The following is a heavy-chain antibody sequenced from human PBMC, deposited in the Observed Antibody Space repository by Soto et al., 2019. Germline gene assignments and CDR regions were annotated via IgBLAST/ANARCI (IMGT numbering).Heavy chain of an antibody. D-gene: IGHD3-9*01. CDR1: GGSFSGYY. J-gene: IGHJ4*02. Sequence: SETLSLTCAVYGGSFSGYYWSWIRQPPGKGLEWIGEINHSGSTNYNPSLKSRVTISVDTSKNQFSLKLSSVTAADTAVYYCARGPDILTGRFDYWGQGTLVTVSS. V-gene: IGHV4-34*01. CDR3: ARGPDILTGRFDY. CDR2: INHSGST.